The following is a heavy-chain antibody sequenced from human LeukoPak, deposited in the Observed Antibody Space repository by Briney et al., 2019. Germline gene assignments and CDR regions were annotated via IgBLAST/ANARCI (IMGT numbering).Heavy chain of an antibody. J-gene: IGHJ4*02. V-gene: IGHV1-69*13. CDR3: ARGGYYYDSSGYSHLPDY. D-gene: IGHD3-22*01. CDR1: GYTLTELS. Sequence: SVKVSCKVSGYTLTELSMHWVRQAPGKGLEWMGGIIPIVGTTNYAQMFQGRVTITADESTSTAYMELSSLRSEDTAVYYCARGGYYYDSSGYSHLPDYWGQGTLVTVSA. CDR2: IIPIVGTT.